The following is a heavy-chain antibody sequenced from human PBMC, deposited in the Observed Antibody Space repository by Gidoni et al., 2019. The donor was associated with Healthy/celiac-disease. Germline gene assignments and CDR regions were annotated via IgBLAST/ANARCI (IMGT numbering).Heavy chain of an antibody. J-gene: IGHJ4*02. V-gene: IGHV1-69*01. D-gene: IGHD4-17*01. Sequence: QVQLVQSGAEVKKPGSSVKVSCKASGGTFSSYAISWVRQATGQGLEWMGGIIPIFGTANYAQKVQGRVTITADESTSTAYMELSSLRSEDTAVYYCARAQHPSYGGNAEYFDYWGQGTLVTVSS. CDR2: IIPIFGTA. CDR1: GGTFSSYA. CDR3: ARAQHPSYGGNAEYFDY.